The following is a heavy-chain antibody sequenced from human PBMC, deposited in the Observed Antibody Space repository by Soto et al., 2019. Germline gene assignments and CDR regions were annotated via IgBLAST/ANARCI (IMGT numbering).Heavy chain of an antibody. J-gene: IGHJ4*02. V-gene: IGHV3-74*01. CDR1: GFTFSSYW. CDR3: VRTSLVVAAATREDY. CDR2: INSDGSST. D-gene: IGHD2-15*01. Sequence: EVPLVESGGGLVQPGGSLRLSCAASGFTFSSYWMHWVRQAPVKGLVWVSRINSDGSSTSYADSVKGRFTISRDTAKNTLDLQMNSLRAEDTAVYYCVRTSLVVAAATREDYWGQGTLVTVSS.